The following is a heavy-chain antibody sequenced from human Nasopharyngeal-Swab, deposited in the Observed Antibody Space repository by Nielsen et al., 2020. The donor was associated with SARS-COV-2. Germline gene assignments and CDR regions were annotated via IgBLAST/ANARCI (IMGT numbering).Heavy chain of an antibody. CDR3: ARDYYDNYDSDY. Sequence: ASVKVSCKTSGYTFTDYYMHWVRQVPGQGLEWVGCIDPNTGDTKYTQKFQGRVTVTRDTSRSTAYIELSRLRSDDTAVYYCARDYYDNYDSDYWGQGTLVTVSS. V-gene: IGHV1-2*02. J-gene: IGHJ4*02. D-gene: IGHD3-22*01. CDR2: IDPNTGDT. CDR1: GYTFTDYY.